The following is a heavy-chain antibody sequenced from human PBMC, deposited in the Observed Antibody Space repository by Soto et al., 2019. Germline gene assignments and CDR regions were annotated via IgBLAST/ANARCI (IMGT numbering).Heavy chain of an antibody. V-gene: IGHV1-2*02. CDR3: ARGAGVPAATQDAFDI. CDR1: GYTFTGYY. D-gene: IGHD2-2*01. Sequence: GASVKVSCKAPGYTFTGYYMHWVRQAPGQGLEWMGWINPNSGGTNYAQKFQGRVTMTRDTSISTAYMELSRLRSDDTAVYYCARGAGVPAATQDAFDIWGQGTMVTVSS. J-gene: IGHJ3*02. CDR2: INPNSGGT.